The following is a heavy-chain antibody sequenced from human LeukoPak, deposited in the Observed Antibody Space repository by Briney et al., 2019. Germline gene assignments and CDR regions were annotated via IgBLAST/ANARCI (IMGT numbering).Heavy chain of an antibody. V-gene: IGHV3-21*01. D-gene: IGHD6-6*01. CDR2: ISSSSSYI. CDR1: GFTFSSYS. J-gene: IGHJ5*02. CDR3: ARDLPSSSGMT. Sequence: GGSLRLSCAASGFTFSSYSMNWVRQAPGKGLEWVSSISSSSSYIYYADSVKDRFTISRDNAKNSLYLQMNSLRAEDTAVYYCARDLPSSSGMTWGQGTLVTASS.